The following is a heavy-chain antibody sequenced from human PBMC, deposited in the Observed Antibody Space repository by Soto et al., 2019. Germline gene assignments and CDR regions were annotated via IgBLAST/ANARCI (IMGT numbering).Heavy chain of an antibody. Sequence: GGSLRLSCAASGFTFSSYAMHWVRQAPGKGLEWVAVISYDGSNKYYADSVKGRFTISRDNSKNTLYLQMNSLRAEDTAVYYCARGYCSGGSCYSYDAFDIWGQGTMVTVSS. CDR3: ARGYCSGGSCYSYDAFDI. J-gene: IGHJ3*02. D-gene: IGHD2-15*01. CDR2: ISYDGSNK. V-gene: IGHV3-30-3*01. CDR1: GFTFSSYA.